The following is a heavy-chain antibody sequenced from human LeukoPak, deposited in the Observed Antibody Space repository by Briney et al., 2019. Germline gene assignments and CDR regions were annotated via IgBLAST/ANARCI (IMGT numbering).Heavy chain of an antibody. V-gene: IGHV1-2*02. J-gene: IGHJ5*02. CDR1: GYTFTGYY. Sequence: ASVKVSCKASGYTFTGYYMHWVRQAPGQGLEWMGWINPNSGGTNYAQKFQGRVTMTRDTSISTAYMELSRLRSDNTAVYYCARLTRVGSSSSYNWFDPWGQGTLVTVSS. CDR3: ARLTRVGSSSSYNWFDP. CDR2: INPNSGGT. D-gene: IGHD6-6*01.